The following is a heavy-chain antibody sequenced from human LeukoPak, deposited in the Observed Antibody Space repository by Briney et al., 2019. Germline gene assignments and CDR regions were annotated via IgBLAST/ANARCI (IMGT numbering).Heavy chain of an antibody. V-gene: IGHV3-13*01. CDR2: IGTAGDT. Sequence: GGSLRPSCAASGFTFSSYDMHWVRQATGKGLEWVSAIGTAGDTYYPGSVKGRFTISRENAKNSLYLQMNSLRAEDTAVYYCARSSSGWLSKYYYYGMDVWGQGTTVTVSS. CDR1: GFTFSSYD. D-gene: IGHD6-19*01. CDR3: ARSSSGWLSKYYYYGMDV. J-gene: IGHJ6*02.